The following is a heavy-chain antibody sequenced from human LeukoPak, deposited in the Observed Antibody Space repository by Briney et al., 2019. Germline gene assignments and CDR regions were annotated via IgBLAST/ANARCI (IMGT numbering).Heavy chain of an antibody. D-gene: IGHD4/OR15-4a*01. CDR3: AKVSPDYGGWFDP. CDR2: IYSDNT. CDR1: GFTVSSNS. Sequence: PGGSLRLSCTVSGFTVSSNSMSWVRQAPGKGLEWVSFIYSDNTHYSDSVKGRFTISRDNSKNTLYLQMNSLRAEDTAVYYCAKVSPDYGGWFDPWGQGTLVTVSS. V-gene: IGHV3-53*01. J-gene: IGHJ5*02.